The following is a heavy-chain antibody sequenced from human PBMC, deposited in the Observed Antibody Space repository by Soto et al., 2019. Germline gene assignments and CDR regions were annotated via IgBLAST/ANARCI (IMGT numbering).Heavy chain of an antibody. D-gene: IGHD3-3*01. V-gene: IGHV2-5*02. J-gene: IGHJ3*02. CDR2: IYWDDDK. Sequence: QITLKESGPTLVKPTQTLTLTCTFSGFSLSTSGVGVGWIRQPPGKTLEWLALIYWDDDKRYSPSLKSRLTITKDTSKNQVVLTMTNMDPVDTATYYCAHTGQGRIAIFGVVAAFDIWGQGTMVTVSS. CDR1: GFSLSTSGVG. CDR3: AHTGQGRIAIFGVVAAFDI.